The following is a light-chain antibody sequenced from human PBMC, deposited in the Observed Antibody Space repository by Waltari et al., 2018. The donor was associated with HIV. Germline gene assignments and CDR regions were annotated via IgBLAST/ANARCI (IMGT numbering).Light chain of an antibody. CDR2: GNS. Sequence: APGQRVTISCTGSSSNIGAGYHVHWYQQLPGTAPKLLIYGNSNRPSGVPDRFSGSKSGTSASLAITGLQAEDEADYHCQSHDSSLSGYVFGTGTKVTVL. J-gene: IGLJ1*01. V-gene: IGLV1-40*01. CDR1: SSNIGAGYH. CDR3: QSHDSSLSGYV.